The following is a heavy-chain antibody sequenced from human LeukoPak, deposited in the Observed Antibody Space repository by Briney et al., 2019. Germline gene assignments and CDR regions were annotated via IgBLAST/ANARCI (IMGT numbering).Heavy chain of an antibody. CDR1: GFTFSDYY. CDR2: ISSSSSYT. CDR3: GRAGYSSSSYDY. D-gene: IGHD6-13*01. V-gene: IGHV3-11*05. Sequence: GGSLRLSCVASGFTFSDYYMSWIRQAPGKGLEWVSYISSSSSYTNYADSVKGRFTISRDNAKNSLYLQMNSLRAEDTAVYYCGRAGYSSSSYDYWGQGTLVTVSS. J-gene: IGHJ4*02.